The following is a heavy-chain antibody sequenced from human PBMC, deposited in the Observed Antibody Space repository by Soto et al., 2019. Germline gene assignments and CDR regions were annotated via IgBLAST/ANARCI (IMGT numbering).Heavy chain of an antibody. Sequence: GGSLRLSCAASGFTFSNAWMKWVRQAPGKGLEWVGRIKRKTDGETTDYAAPVKGRFSISRDDSKNTLYLQMNSLKIEDTGVYYCSAFYYDSSGSMPWGQGTLVTVSS. D-gene: IGHD3-22*01. V-gene: IGHV3-15*07. J-gene: IGHJ4*02. CDR1: GFTFSNAW. CDR3: SAFYYDSSGSMP. CDR2: IKRKTDGETT.